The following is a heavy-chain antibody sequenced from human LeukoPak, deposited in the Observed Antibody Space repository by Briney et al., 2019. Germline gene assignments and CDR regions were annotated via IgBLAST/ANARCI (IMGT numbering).Heavy chain of an antibody. CDR2: RKQDGSEK. V-gene: IGHV3-7*01. J-gene: IGHJ4*02. D-gene: IGHD4-23*01. Sequence: PGGSLRLSCVASGFTFRSYWMSWVRQAPGKGLDWEANRKQDGSEKYDVDSVKGRFTISRDNAKNSLYLQMNSLRAEDTAVYYCASLRSYGSNSALDYWGQGTLVTVSS. CDR1: GFTFRSYW. CDR3: ASLRSYGSNSALDY.